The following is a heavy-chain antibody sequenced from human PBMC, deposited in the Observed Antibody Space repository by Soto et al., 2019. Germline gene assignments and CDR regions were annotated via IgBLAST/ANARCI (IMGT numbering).Heavy chain of an antibody. CDR1: GGPFSGYY. D-gene: IGHD2-15*01. CDR3: ARGIGGTSDY. CDR2: INYSGNT. Sequence: SETLSLTCAVHGGPFSGYYWSWIRQPPGRGLEWIGEINYSGNTNYTPSLKSRVTISVDTSKKHFSLKLSSVTAADTAVYYCARGIGGTSDYWGQGTLVTVSS. V-gene: IGHV4-34*01. J-gene: IGHJ4*02.